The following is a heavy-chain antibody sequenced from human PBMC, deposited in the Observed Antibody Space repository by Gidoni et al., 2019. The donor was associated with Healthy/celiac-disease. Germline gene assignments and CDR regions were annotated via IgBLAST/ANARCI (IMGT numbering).Heavy chain of an antibody. J-gene: IGHJ6*02. V-gene: IGHV1-24*01. CDR3: ATRITMVRGVIAPYYGMDV. D-gene: IGHD3-10*01. CDR1: GYTLTDLS. CDR2: FDPEDGET. Sequence: QVQLVQSGAEVKKPGASVKVSCKVSGYTLTDLSMHWVRQAPGKGLEWMGGFDPEDGETIYAQKFQGRVTMTEDTSTDTAYMELSSLRSEDTAVYYCATRITMVRGVIAPYYGMDVWGQGTTVTVSS.